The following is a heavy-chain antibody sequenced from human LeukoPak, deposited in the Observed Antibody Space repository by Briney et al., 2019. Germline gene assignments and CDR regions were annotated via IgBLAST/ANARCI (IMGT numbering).Heavy chain of an antibody. J-gene: IGHJ4*02. Sequence: PGTLSLTCAVSGGSISSSNWWSWVRQPPGKGLEWIGEIYHSGSTNYNPSLKSRVTISVDKSKNQFSLKLSSVTAADTAVYYCASVSRDYYDSSGYGNYWGQGTLVTVSS. CDR1: GGSISSSNW. CDR3: ASVSRDYYDSSGYGNY. CDR2: IYHSGST. V-gene: IGHV4-4*03. D-gene: IGHD3-22*01.